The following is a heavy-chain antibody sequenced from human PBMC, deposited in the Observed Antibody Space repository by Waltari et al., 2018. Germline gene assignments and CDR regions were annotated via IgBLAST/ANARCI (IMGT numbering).Heavy chain of an antibody. J-gene: IGHJ6*03. V-gene: IGHV3-7*01. Sequence: EVQLVESGGGLVQPGGSLRLSCSASGFTFSSYWMSWVRQAPGKGLEWVANIKQDGSEKYYVDSVKGRFTISRDNVKNSLYLQMNSLRAEDTAVYYCARSILSRGMDVWGKGTTVTVSS. CDR1: GFTFSSYW. CDR2: IKQDGSEK. D-gene: IGHD6-6*01. CDR3: ARSILSRGMDV.